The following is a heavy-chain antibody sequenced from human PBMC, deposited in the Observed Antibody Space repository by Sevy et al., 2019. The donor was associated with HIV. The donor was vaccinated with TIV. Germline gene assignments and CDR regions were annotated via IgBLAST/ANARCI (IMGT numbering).Heavy chain of an antibody. CDR1: GFTFSSYS. V-gene: IGHV3-21*01. CDR2: ISSSSSYI. J-gene: IGHJ4*02. CDR3: ARDGSGSYYKFDYYFDY. Sequence: GGSLRLSCAASGFTFSSYSMNWVRQAPGKGLEWVSSISSSSSYIYYADSVKGRFTISRDNAKNSLYLQMNSLRAEETAVYYCARDGSGSYYKFDYYFDYWGQGTLVTVSS. D-gene: IGHD3-10*01.